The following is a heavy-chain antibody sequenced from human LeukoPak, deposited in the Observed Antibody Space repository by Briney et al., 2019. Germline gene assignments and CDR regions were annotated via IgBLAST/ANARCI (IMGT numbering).Heavy chain of an antibody. V-gene: IGHV3-23*01. CDR1: GFTFRNYA. D-gene: IGHD6-6*01. Sequence: GGSLRLSCAASGFTFRNYAMSWVRQAPGKGLEWVSAISGSGGGTYYADSVKGRFTISRDNSKNTLFLQMNSLRAEDTAVYYCAKDLYSSLNWGQGTLVTVSS. J-gene: IGHJ4*02. CDR3: AKDLYSSLN. CDR2: ISGSGGGT.